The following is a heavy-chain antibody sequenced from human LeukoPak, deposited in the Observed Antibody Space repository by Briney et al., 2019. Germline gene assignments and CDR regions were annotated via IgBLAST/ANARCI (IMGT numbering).Heavy chain of an antibody. CDR3: ASNSVLSIFDY. V-gene: IGHV4-61*02. CDR1: GGSISSTNYY. J-gene: IGHJ4*02. D-gene: IGHD2/OR15-2a*01. CDR2: IYTSGST. Sequence: SETLSLTCTVSGGSISSTNYYWSWIRQPAGKGLEWIGRIYTSGSTNYNPSLKSRVTISVDTSKNQFSLKLSSVTAADTAVYYCASNSVLSIFDYWGQGTLVTVSS.